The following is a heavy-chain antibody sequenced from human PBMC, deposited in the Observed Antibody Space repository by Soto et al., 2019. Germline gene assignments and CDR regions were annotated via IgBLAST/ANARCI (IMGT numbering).Heavy chain of an antibody. V-gene: IGHV3-73*01. CDR2: IRSKANDYAT. CDR1: GFTFSDSA. D-gene: IGHD3-22*01. J-gene: IGHJ5*02. CDR3: AGQIFDSGP. Sequence: GGSLRLSCAASGFTFSDSAIQWVRQASGKGLEWVGRIRSKANDYATAYAASVKGRFTISRDDSKNTAYLQMNSLKTEDTAVYYCAGQIFDSGPWGQGTLVTVSS.